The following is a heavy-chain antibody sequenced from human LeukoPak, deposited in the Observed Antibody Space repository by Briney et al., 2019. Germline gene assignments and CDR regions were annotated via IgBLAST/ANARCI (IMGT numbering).Heavy chain of an antibody. J-gene: IGHJ6*03. Sequence: SETLSLTCAVYGGSFSSYYWGWIRQPPGKGLEWIGSMYYSGSTYYNPSLKSRGTISVDTSKNHFSLKLSSVTAADTAVYYCAREYSGYDFKVGYYYYMDVWGKGTTVTVSS. V-gene: IGHV4-39*02. CDR3: AREYSGYDFKVGYYYYMDV. CDR2: MYYSGST. CDR1: GGSFSSYY. D-gene: IGHD5-12*01.